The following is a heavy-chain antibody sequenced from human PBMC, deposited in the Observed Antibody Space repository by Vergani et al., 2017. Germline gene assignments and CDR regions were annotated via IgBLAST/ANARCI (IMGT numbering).Heavy chain of an antibody. D-gene: IGHD5-24*01. CDR3: ATGDGYNSYYFDY. J-gene: IGHJ4*02. CDR2: INPSGGST. Sequence: QVQLVQSGAEVKKPGASVKVSCKVSGYTLTELSMHWVRQAPGKGLEWMGIINPSGGSTSYAQKFQGRVTMTRDTSTSTVYMELSSLRSEDTAVYYCATGDGYNSYYFDYWGQGTLVTVSS. V-gene: IGHV1-46*01. CDR1: GYTLTELS.